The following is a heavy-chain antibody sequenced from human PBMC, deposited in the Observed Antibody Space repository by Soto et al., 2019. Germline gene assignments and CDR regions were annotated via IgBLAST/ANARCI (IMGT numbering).Heavy chain of an antibody. CDR1: GFTFSGSS. D-gene: IGHD2-15*01. V-gene: IGHV3-73*02. CDR3: ISHSPEDMIRT. Sequence: EVQLVESGGGLVQPGGSLTLSCAASGFTFSGSSVHWVRQASGKGLEWVGRIRNKANSYATAYAASVRGRFTISRDDSKNTAFLQMNSLNTEDTAVYYCISHSPEDMIRTWGQGTLVTVSS. J-gene: IGHJ4*02. CDR2: IRNKANSYAT.